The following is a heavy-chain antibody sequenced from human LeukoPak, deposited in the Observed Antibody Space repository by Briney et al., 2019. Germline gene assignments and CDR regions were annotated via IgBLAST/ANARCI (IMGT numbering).Heavy chain of an antibody. Sequence: GGSLRLSCAASGFTFSSYAMSWVRQAPGKGLEWVSAISGSGGSTYYADTVKGRFTISRDNSKNTLYLQMNSLRAEDTAVYYCATSYYYDSSGYPSLDYWGQGTLVTVSS. CDR2: ISGSGGST. D-gene: IGHD3-22*01. V-gene: IGHV3-23*01. CDR1: GFTFSSYA. J-gene: IGHJ4*02. CDR3: ATSYYYDSSGYPSLDY.